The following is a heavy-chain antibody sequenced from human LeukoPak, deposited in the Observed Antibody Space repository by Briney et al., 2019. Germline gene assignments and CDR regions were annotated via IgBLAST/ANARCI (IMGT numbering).Heavy chain of an antibody. CDR3: AREDYYDSSGLFDY. Sequence: PSETLSLTCAAYGGSFSGYYWSWIRQPPGKGLEWIGEINHSGSTNYNPSLKSRVTISVDTSKNQFSLKLSSVTAADTAVYYCAREDYYDSSGLFDYWGQGTLVTVSS. CDR2: INHSGST. V-gene: IGHV4-34*01. D-gene: IGHD3-22*01. CDR1: GGSFSGYY. J-gene: IGHJ4*02.